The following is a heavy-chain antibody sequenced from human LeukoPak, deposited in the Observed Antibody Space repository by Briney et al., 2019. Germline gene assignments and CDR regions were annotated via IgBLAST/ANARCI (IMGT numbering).Heavy chain of an antibody. D-gene: IGHD2-15*01. Sequence: PSETLSLTCTVSGDSVSSGTYYWSWIRQPPGKGLEWIGNVSYSGSTNYNPSLISRVTISLDKSKNQFSLRLSSVTAADTAVYYCARAGLYCSGGTCYLNWFDPWGQGTLVTVSS. CDR3: ARAGLYCSGGTCYLNWFDP. CDR2: VSYSGST. CDR1: GDSVSSGTYY. V-gene: IGHV4-61*01. J-gene: IGHJ5*02.